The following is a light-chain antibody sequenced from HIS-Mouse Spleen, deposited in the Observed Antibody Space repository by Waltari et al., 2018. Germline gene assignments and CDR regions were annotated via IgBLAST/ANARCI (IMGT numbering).Light chain of an antibody. V-gene: IGKV4-1*01. Sequence: DIVMTQSPDSLAVSLGERVTINCKSSQRVLYISNNKNDLAWYQQKPGQTPKLLIYWASTRKSGVPDRFGGSGSGTDFTHTISSLQAEDVAVYYCQQYYSTPLTFGGGTKVEIK. CDR3: QQYYSTPLT. J-gene: IGKJ4*01. CDR1: QRVLYISNNKND. CDR2: WAS.